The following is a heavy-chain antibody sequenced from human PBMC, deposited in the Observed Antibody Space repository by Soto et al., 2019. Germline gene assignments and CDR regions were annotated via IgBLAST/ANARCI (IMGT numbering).Heavy chain of an antibody. J-gene: IGHJ2*01. CDR2: IDGPADST. V-gene: IGHV3-66*04. CDR1: GYGVSNNY. D-gene: IGHD4-4*01. Sequence: GGSLRLSCAASGYGVSNNYMSWVRQAPGKGLEWVSGIDGPADSTTYADSVKGRFSISRDNSKSTLYLQMNNLRAEDTAVYYCARPLWRDDYNWGYFDLWGRGTLVTVSS. CDR3: ARPLWRDDYNWGYFDL.